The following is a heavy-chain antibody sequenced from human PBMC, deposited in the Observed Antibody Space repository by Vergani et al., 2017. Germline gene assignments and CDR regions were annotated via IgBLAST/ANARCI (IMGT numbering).Heavy chain of an antibody. J-gene: IGHJ1*01. CDR2: ISSGGGDI. D-gene: IGHD3-10*01. CDR1: GFTFDTYT. Sequence: EVQLLESGGGLVQPGGSRRLSCAGAGFTFDTYTMAYVRQAPGKGLEWVATISSGGGDIFYADPVKGRFTISRYNSKNTLFLQMNSLKDEDTAVYYCTTAWGLYYLHGEYFQYWGRGTLVSVSS. V-gene: IGHV3-23*01. CDR3: TTAWGLYYLHGEYFQY.